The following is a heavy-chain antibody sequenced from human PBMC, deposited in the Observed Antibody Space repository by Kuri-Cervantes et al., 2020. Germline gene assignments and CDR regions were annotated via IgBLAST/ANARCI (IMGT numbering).Heavy chain of an antibody. D-gene: IGHD4-11*01. V-gene: IGHV3-20*04. Sequence: GGSLRLSCAASGFTFDDYGMSWVRQAPGKGLEWVSGINWNGGSTGYADSVKGRFTISRDNAKNSLYLQMNSLRDEDTAVYYCARGMTTEDYYYYGMDVWGQGTTVTVSS. CDR3: ARGMTTEDYYYYGMDV. CDR1: GFTFDDYG. CDR2: INWNGGST. J-gene: IGHJ6*02.